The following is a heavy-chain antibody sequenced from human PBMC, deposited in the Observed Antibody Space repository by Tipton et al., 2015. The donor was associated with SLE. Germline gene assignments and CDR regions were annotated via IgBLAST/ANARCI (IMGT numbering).Heavy chain of an antibody. CDR1: SGSFNGYA. Sequence: GLVKPSETLSLTCAVYSGSFNGYAWSWVRQSPGKGLEWIGDVDHSRSTNYNPSLKSRVTISVDTSKNQFLLRLSSATAADTAVYYCARAPGLERSYFYYYYMDVWGKGTTVTVSS. CDR2: VDHSRST. CDR3: ARAPGLERSYFYYYYMDV. D-gene: IGHD1-1*01. V-gene: IGHV4-34*01. J-gene: IGHJ6*03.